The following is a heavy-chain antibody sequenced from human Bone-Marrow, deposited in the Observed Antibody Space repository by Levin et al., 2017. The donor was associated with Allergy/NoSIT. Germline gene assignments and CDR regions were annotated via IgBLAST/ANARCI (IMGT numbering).Heavy chain of an antibody. CDR3: ARSVVVPAAIRTYYMDV. J-gene: IGHJ6*03. CDR1: GGSFSGYY. V-gene: IGHV4-34*01. CDR2: INHSGST. Sequence: SETLSLTCAVYGGSFSGYYWSWIRQPPGKGLEWIGEINHSGSTNYNPSLKSRVTISVDTSKNQFSLKLSSVTAADTAVYYCARSVVVPAAIRTYYMDVWGKGTTVTVSS. D-gene: IGHD2-2*01.